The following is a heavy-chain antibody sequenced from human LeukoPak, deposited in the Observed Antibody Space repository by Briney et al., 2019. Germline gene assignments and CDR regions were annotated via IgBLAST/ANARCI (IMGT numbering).Heavy chain of an antibody. D-gene: IGHD3-22*01. V-gene: IGHV3-33*01. CDR3: ARDHRKYYYDSSGYYGAFDI. CDR1: GFTFSSYG. J-gene: IGHJ3*02. CDR2: IWYDGSNK. Sequence: GRSLRLSCAASGFTFSSYGMHWVHQAPGKGLEWVAVIWYDGSNKYYADSVKGRFTISRDNSKNTLYLQMNSLRAEDTAVYYCARDHRKYYYDSSGYYGAFDIWGQGTMVTVSS.